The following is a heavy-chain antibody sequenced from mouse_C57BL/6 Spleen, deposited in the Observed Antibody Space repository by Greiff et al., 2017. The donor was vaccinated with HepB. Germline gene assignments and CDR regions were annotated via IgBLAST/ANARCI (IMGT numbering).Heavy chain of an antibody. CDR3: TRGDSYYFDY. D-gene: IGHD2-12*01. Sequence: QVQLQQSGAELVRPGASVTLSCKASGYTFTDYEMHWVKQTPVHGLEWIGAIVPETGGTAYNQKFKGKAILTADKSSSTAYMKLRSLTSEDSAVYYCTRGDSYYFDYWGQGTTLTVSS. J-gene: IGHJ2*01. CDR1: GYTFTDYE. CDR2: IVPETGGT. V-gene: IGHV1-15*01.